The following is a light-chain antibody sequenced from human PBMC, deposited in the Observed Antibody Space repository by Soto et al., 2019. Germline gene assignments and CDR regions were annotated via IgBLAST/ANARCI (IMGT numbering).Light chain of an antibody. CDR3: QQYGTSEII. CDR1: QSISSY. CDR2: AAS. J-gene: IGKJ5*01. V-gene: IGKV1-39*01. Sequence: DMQMTQSPASLSSSVGCRLTSTCRASQSISSYLNWYQQKPGKAPKLLIYAASSLQSGVPSRFSGSGSGTDFTLTISRLETEDFAVFYCQQYGTSEIIFGQGTRLET.